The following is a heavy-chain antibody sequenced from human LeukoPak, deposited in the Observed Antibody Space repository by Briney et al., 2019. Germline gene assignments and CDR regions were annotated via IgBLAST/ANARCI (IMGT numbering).Heavy chain of an antibody. CDR2: ITGGSTTI. D-gene: IGHD4-17*01. Sequence: GGSLRLSCAVSGFTFRSYAMNWVRQAPGKGLEWVSYITGGSTTIYYADSVKGRFTISRDNAKNSLYLQMNSLRAEDTAVYYCARDYSTVTTFFDYWGQGTLVTVSS. CDR1: GFTFRSYA. V-gene: IGHV3-48*01. J-gene: IGHJ4*02. CDR3: ARDYSTVTTFFDY.